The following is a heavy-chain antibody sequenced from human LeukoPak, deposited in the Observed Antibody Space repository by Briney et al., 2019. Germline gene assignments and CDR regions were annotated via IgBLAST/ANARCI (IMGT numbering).Heavy chain of an antibody. CDR1: GVSFINYY. CDR2: IYTSGNT. J-gene: IGHJ4*02. CDR3: ARTLTGTVFDS. D-gene: IGHD1-14*01. Sequence: SETLSLTCTVSGVSFINYYWSWIRQPAGKGLEWIGRIYTSGNTHYNPSLKSRVTLSVDMSENQFSLNLNSVTAADTAVYYCARTLTGTVFDSWGQGALVTVSS. V-gene: IGHV4-4*07.